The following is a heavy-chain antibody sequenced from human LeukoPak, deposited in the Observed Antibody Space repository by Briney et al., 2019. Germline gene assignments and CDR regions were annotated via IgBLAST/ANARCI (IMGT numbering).Heavy chain of an antibody. V-gene: IGHV3-7*01. J-gene: IGHJ4*02. CDR2: IKQDGSEK. CDR1: GFTFSSYW. Sequence: HPGGSLRLSCAASGFTFSSYWISWVRQAPGKGLEWVANIKQDGSEKYYVDSVKGRFTISRDNAKNSLYLQMNSLRAEDTAVYYCARVDLRFLEWLSTGPDFDYWGQGTLVTVSS. CDR3: ARVDLRFLEWLSTGPDFDY. D-gene: IGHD3-3*01.